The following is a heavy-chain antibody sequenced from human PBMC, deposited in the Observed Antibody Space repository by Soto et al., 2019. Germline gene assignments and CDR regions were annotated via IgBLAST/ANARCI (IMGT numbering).Heavy chain of an antibody. Sequence: GGSLRLSCAASGFTFSSYGMHWVRQAPGRGLEWVAVISYDGSNKYYADSVKGRFTISRDNSKNTLYLQMNSLRAEDTAVYHCVVGCFGCNYGMDVWGHGTTVTVSS. CDR2: ISYDGSNK. V-gene: IGHV3-30*03. CDR1: GFTFSSYG. J-gene: IGHJ6*02. CDR3: VVGCFGCNYGMDV. D-gene: IGHD3-16*01.